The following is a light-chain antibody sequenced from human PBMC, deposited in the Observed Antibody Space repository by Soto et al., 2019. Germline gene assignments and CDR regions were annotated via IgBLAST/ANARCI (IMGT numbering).Light chain of an antibody. Sequence: IQMTQSPSSLSASVGDRVTITCQASQDIAKNLNWYQQKPGKAPKLLIYDSSSLQTGVPSRFSGSGSATHFTFTISSLQSEDIATYYCQQYDKLLPITCGQGTRLEIK. J-gene: IGKJ5*01. CDR1: QDIAKN. V-gene: IGKV1-33*01. CDR3: QQYDKLLPIT. CDR2: DSS.